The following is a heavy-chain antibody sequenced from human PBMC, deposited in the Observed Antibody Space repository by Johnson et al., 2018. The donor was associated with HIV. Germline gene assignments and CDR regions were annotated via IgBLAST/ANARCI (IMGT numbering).Heavy chain of an antibody. CDR2: ITWKSGSI. Sequence: EQLVESGGSVVRPGGSLRLSCAASGFTFDDSGMSWVRQAPGTGLEWVSGITWKSGSIGYPDSVKGRFTIARDNAKNSLYLQINSLRAEDTALYYCAKDIAWWQQVVRGAFDIWGQGTMVTVSS. CDR1: GFTFDDSG. D-gene: IGHD6-13*01. V-gene: IGHV3-20*04. CDR3: AKDIAWWQQVVRGAFDI. J-gene: IGHJ3*02.